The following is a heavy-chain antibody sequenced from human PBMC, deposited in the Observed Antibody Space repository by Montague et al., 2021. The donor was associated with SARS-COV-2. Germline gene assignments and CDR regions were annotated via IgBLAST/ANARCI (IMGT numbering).Heavy chain of an antibody. V-gene: IGHV4-4*07. Sequence: SETLSLTCTVSAGAITTYYWTWIRQPAGRGLEWIGRIYTSGSTSYNPSLKSRVTMSVDTSKNQFSLKLTSVTATDTAMYYCASSSLPSIPASGIDAFDIWGQGTMVTVSS. CDR2: IYTSGST. D-gene: IGHD6-13*01. CDR1: AGAITTYY. J-gene: IGHJ3*02. CDR3: ASSSLPSIPASGIDAFDI.